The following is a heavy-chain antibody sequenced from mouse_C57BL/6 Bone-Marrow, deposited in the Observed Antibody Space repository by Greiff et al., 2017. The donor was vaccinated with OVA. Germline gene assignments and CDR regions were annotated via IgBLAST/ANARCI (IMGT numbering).Heavy chain of an antibody. J-gene: IGHJ1*03. D-gene: IGHD4-1*01. Sequence: VQLKESGGGLVKPGGSLKLSCAASGFTFSDYGMHWVRQAPEKGLEWVAYISSGSSTIYYADTVKGRFTISRDNAKNTLFLQMTSLRSEDTAMYYCARLGDWDVGYFDVWGTGTTVTVSS. V-gene: IGHV5-17*01. CDR3: ARLGDWDVGYFDV. CDR1: GFTFSDYG. CDR2: ISSGSSTI.